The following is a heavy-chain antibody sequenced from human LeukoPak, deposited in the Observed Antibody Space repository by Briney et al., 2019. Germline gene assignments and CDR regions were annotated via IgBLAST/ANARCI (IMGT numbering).Heavy chain of an antibody. Sequence: PGGSLRLSCVASGFTFNNYALTWVRQAPGKGLEWVSGINWNGGSTGYADSVKGRFTISRDNAKNSLYLQMNSLRAEDTALYYCARDRSTSVAGTLWDYWGQGTLVTVSS. D-gene: IGHD6-19*01. CDR3: ARDRSTSVAGTLWDY. J-gene: IGHJ4*02. V-gene: IGHV3-20*04. CDR2: INWNGGST. CDR1: GFTFNNYA.